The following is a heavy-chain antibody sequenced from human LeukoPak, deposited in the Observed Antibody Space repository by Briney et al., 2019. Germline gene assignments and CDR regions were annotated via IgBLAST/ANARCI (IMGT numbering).Heavy chain of an antibody. D-gene: IGHD1-26*01. CDR1: GGSISSYY. V-gene: IGHV4-59*08. CDR3: ARRVGASGFDL. CDR2: INYSGST. J-gene: IGHJ2*01. Sequence: SETLSLTCTVSGGSISSYYWSWIRQPPGKGLEWIGYINYSGSTNYNPSLKSRVTMSVDTSKNQFSLKLSSVTAADTAVYYCARRVGASGFDLWGRGTLVTVSS.